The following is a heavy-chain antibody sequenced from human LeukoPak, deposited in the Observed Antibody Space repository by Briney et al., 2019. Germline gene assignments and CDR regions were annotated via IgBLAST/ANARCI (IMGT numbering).Heavy chain of an antibody. CDR2: IYSGGST. D-gene: IGHD5-18*01. Sequence: ETLSLTCTVSGGSISSNYMSWVRQAPGKGLEWVSVIYSGGSTYYADSVKGRFTISRDNSKNTLYLQMNSLRAEDTAVYYCARVDTATGEYYFDYWGQGTLVTVSS. CDR3: ARVDTATGEYYFDY. J-gene: IGHJ4*02. CDR1: GGSISSNY. V-gene: IGHV3-53*01.